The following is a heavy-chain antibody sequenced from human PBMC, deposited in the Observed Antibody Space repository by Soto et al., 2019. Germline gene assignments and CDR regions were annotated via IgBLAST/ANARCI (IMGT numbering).Heavy chain of an antibody. V-gene: IGHV1-18*01. CDR3: ARHDPAVAGPFDP. J-gene: IGHJ5*02. CDR2: ISAYNGNT. Sequence: QVQLVQSGAEVKKPGASVKVSCKASGYTFTSYGISWVRQAPGQGLEWMGWISAYNGNTNYAQKLQGRVTMTTDPTTSPASMELRSLQSDDTAVYYCARHDPAVAGPFDPWGQGTLVTVSS. CDR1: GYTFTSYG. D-gene: IGHD6-19*01.